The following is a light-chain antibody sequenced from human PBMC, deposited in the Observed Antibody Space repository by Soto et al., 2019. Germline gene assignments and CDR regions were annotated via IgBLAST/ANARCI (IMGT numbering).Light chain of an antibody. CDR3: QQYGSSPWT. J-gene: IGKJ1*01. CDR2: GAS. Sequence: EIVMTQSPATLSVSPGGRATVSCRASQTISGTLAWYQQKPGQAPRLLIYGASTRATSIPARFSGSGSGTDFTLTISRLEPEDFAVYYCQQYGSSPWTFGQGTKVDIK. CDR1: QTISGT. V-gene: IGKV3-20*01.